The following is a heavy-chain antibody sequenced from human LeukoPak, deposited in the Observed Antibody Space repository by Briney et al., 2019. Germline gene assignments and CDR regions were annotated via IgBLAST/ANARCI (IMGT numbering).Heavy chain of an antibody. CDR2: SHQSGST. J-gene: IGHJ4*02. Sequence: SETLSLTCTVSGGSISNYYWTWIRQSPGKTLEWIGCSHQSGSTHYNPSLRSRVTVSVDTSKSQFSLRLNSVTAPDTAVYYCARIAVSGYSSSWYDYWGQGTPVTVSS. D-gene: IGHD6-13*01. CDR3: ARIAVSGYSSSWYDY. CDR1: GGSISNYY. V-gene: IGHV4-59*01.